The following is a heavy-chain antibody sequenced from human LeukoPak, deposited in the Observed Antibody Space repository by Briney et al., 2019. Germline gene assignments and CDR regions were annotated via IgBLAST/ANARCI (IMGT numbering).Heavy chain of an antibody. CDR1: GFTFSTYW. CDR3: ARAGMDV. D-gene: IGHD3-10*01. J-gene: IGHJ6*02. V-gene: IGHV3-74*01. Sequence: GGSLRLSCTASGFTFSTYWMHWVRQAPGKGLVWVSRVNTDVSSTTYADSVRGRFTISRDNAKNSLYLQINSLRAEDTAVYYCARAGMDVWGQGTTVTVSS. CDR2: VNTDVSST.